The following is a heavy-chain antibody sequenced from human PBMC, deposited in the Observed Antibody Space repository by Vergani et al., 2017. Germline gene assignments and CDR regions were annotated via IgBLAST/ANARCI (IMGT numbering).Heavy chain of an antibody. CDR3: ARDLRPMVRGVVYGMDV. Sequence: EVQLVESGGGLVQPGGSLRLSCAASGFTFSSYEMNWVRQAPGKGLEWVSYISSSGSTIYYADSVKGRFTISRDNAKNSLYLQMNSLRAADTAVYYCARDLRPMVRGVVYGMDVWGQGTTVTVSS. CDR1: GFTFSSYE. V-gene: IGHV3-48*03. J-gene: IGHJ6*02. CDR2: ISSSGSTI. D-gene: IGHD3-10*01.